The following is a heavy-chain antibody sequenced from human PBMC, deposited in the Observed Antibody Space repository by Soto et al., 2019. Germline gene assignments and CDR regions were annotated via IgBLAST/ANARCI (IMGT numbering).Heavy chain of an antibody. CDR3: ARSEYCTIGVCIGLDYYYDGMDV. J-gene: IGHJ6*02. CDR1: GGSISSGGYY. D-gene: IGHD2-8*01. CDR2: IYYSGST. V-gene: IGHV4-31*03. Sequence: LSLTCTVSGGSISSGGYYWSWIRQHPGKGLEWIGYIYYSGSTYYNPSLKSRVTISVDTSKNQFSLKLSSVTAADTAVYYCARSEYCTIGVCIGLDYYYDGMDVSGQGTTVTVSS.